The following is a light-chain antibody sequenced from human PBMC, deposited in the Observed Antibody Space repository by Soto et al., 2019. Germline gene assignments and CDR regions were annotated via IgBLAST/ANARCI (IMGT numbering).Light chain of an antibody. CDR1: QSVSSN. J-gene: IGKJ4*01. V-gene: IGKV3D-15*01. CDR2: GAS. Sequence: EIVMTQSPATLSLSPGERATLSCRASQSVSSNLAWYQQKPGQAPRLLIYGASTRATGIPARFSGSGSGTDFPLTISSLQSEDFAFYYCQQYNKSPLTFGGGTKVEIK. CDR3: QQYNKSPLT.